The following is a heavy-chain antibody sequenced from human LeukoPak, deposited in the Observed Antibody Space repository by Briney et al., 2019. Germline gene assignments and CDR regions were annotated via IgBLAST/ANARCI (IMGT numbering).Heavy chain of an antibody. D-gene: IGHD2-21*02. CDR1: GGSISSYY. CDR3: ARHVCGGDCYSENWFDP. J-gene: IGHJ5*02. V-gene: IGHV4-59*08. Sequence: PSETLSLTCTVSGGSISSYYWSWIRQPPGKGLEWIGYIYYSGSTNHNPSLKSRVTISVDTSKNQFSLKLSSVTAADTAVYYCARHVCGGDCYSENWFDPWGQGTLVTVSS. CDR2: IYYSGST.